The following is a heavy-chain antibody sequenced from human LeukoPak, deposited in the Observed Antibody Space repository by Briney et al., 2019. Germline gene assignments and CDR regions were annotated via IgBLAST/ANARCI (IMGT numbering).Heavy chain of an antibody. D-gene: IGHD2-15*01. CDR1: GFTFSSYG. V-gene: IGHV3-30*18. J-gene: IGHJ4*02. Sequence: GRSLRLSCAASGFTFSSYGMHWVRQAPGKGLEWVAVISYDGSNKYYADSVKGRFTISRDNSKNTLYLQMNSPRAEDTAVYYCAKGSRIVVVVAADYWGQGTLVTVSS. CDR3: AKGSRIVVVVAADY. CDR2: ISYDGSNK.